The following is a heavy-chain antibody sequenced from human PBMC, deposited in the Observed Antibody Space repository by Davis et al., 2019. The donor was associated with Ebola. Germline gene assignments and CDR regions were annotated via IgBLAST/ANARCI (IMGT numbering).Heavy chain of an antibody. V-gene: IGHV4-31*03. CDR1: GGSISSGGYY. CDR3: ARYYDILTGYYKEANWFDP. D-gene: IGHD3-9*01. Sequence: SETLSLTCTVSGGSISSGGYYWSWIRQHPGKGLEWIGYIYYSGSTYYNPSLKSRVTISVDTSKNQFSLKLSSVTAADTAVYYCARYYDILTGYYKEANWFDPWGQGTLVTVSS. J-gene: IGHJ5*02. CDR2: IYYSGST.